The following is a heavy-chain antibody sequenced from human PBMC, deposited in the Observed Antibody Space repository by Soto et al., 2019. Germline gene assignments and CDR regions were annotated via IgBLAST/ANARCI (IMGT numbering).Heavy chain of an antibody. CDR1: GGSLSSGDYY. V-gene: IGHV4-39*07. CDR2: IYYSGST. Sequence: SDTLSLTCTVSGGSLSSGDYYWSWIRQPPGKGLEWIGSIYYSGSTNYNPSLKSRVTISVDTSKNQFSLKLSSVTAADTAVYYCARESQRRFDCSSTSCSYYYYYGMDVWGQGTTVNVSS. D-gene: IGHD2-2*01. J-gene: IGHJ6*02. CDR3: ARESQRRFDCSSTSCSYYYYYGMDV.